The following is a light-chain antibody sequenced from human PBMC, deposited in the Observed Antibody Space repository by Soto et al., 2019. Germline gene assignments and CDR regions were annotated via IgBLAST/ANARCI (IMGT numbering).Light chain of an antibody. CDR3: QRGDT. CDR1: QSVSSN. Sequence: EIVLTQSPATLSLSPGERATLSCRASQSVSSNLAWYQQKPGQAPRLLIYDAFNRATGIPARFSGSGSGTDFTLTISSLEPEDFAVYYCQRGDTFGQGTRLEIK. V-gene: IGKV3-11*01. J-gene: IGKJ5*01. CDR2: DAF.